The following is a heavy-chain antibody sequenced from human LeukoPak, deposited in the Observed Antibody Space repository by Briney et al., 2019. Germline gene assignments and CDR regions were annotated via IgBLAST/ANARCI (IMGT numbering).Heavy chain of an antibody. D-gene: IGHD3-10*01. V-gene: IGHV4-34*01. CDR2: INHSGST. J-gene: IGHJ4*02. CDR1: GGSFSGYY. Sequence: SETLSLTCAVYGGSFSGYYWSWVRDPPGRGREGVGEINHSGSTNYNPSLKSRVAISVATSKNQFSLKLSSMTAADTAVYYCARGGVRGYGDYVAYWGQGTLVTVSS. CDR3: ARGGVRGYGDYVAY.